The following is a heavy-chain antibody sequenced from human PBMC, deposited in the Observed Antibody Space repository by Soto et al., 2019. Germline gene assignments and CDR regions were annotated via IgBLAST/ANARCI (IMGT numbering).Heavy chain of an antibody. CDR2: TYYRSKWYN. Sequence: SQTLSLTCAISGDSVSSNSAAWNWIRQSPSRGLEWLGRTYYRSKWYNDYAVSVKSRITINPDTSKNQFSLQLNSVTPEDTAVYYCARAVSSGWYGIEDYYYYYGMDVWGQGTTVTVSS. D-gene: IGHD6-19*01. V-gene: IGHV6-1*01. J-gene: IGHJ6*02. CDR3: ARAVSSGWYGIEDYYYYYGMDV. CDR1: GDSVSSNSAA.